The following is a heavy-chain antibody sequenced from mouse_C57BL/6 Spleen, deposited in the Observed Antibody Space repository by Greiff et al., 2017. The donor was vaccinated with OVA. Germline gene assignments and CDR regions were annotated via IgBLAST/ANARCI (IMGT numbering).Heavy chain of an antibody. D-gene: IGHD1-1*01. CDR2: IHPNSGST. CDR1: GYTFTSYW. CDR3: ARNGLITTVEAMDY. J-gene: IGHJ4*01. V-gene: IGHV1-64*01. Sequence: QVQLKQPGAELVKPGASVKLSCKASGYTFTSYWMHWVKQRPGQGLEWIGMIHPNSGSTNYNEKFKSKATLTVDKSSSTAYMQLSSLTSEDSAVYYCARNGLITTVEAMDYWGQGTSVTVSS.